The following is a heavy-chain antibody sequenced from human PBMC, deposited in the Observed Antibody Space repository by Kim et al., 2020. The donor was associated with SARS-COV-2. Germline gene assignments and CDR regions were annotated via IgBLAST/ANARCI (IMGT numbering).Heavy chain of an antibody. CDR3: ARGTGPRNFDY. D-gene: IGHD3-10*01. J-gene: IGHJ4*02. V-gene: IGHV4-34*01. Sequence: HFTPSLKSRVTISVGTSKNQFSLKLGSVTAADTAVYYCARGTGPRNFDYWGQGTLVTVSS.